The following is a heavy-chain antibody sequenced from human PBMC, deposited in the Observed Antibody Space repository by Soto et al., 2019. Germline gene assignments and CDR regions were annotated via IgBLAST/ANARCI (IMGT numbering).Heavy chain of an antibody. CDR2: ISSSSRTI. Sequence: DVQLVESGGHLVQPGGSLRLSCAASGFTFSTYSMNWVRQAPGKGLEWVSYISSSSRTIYYAYSVKGRFTISRDTARNSLYLQLNSLRVEDTAVYYWATLMLYADIVTNSRSDYWGQGALVTVSS. CDR1: GFTFSTYS. D-gene: IGHD2-8*01. V-gene: IGHV3-48*01. J-gene: IGHJ4*02. CDR3: ATLMLYADIVTNSRSDY.